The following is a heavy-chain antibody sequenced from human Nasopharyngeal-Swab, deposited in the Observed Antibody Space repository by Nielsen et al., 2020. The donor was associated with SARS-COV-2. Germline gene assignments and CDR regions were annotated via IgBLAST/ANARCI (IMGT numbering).Heavy chain of an antibody. V-gene: IGHV1-69*06. D-gene: IGHD2-2*01. Sequence: SVKVSCKASGYTFTSYAMHWVRQAPGQRLEWMGGIIPIFGTANYAQKFQGRVTITADKSTSTAYMELSSLRSEDTAVYYCARDQGGLVPAAMMRYYYYYMDVWGKGTTVTVSS. CDR3: ARDQGGLVPAAMMRYYYYYMDV. J-gene: IGHJ6*03. CDR1: GYTFTSYA. CDR2: IIPIFGTA.